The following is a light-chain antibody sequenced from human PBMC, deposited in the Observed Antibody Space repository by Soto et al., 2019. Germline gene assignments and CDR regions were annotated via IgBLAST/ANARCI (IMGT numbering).Light chain of an antibody. CDR3: SSYTSSNTLEV. CDR1: SSDIGSYNH. Sequence: QSVLTQPASVSGSPGQSITISCSGTSSDIGSYNHVAWYQQFPGKSPKLMIYAVSDRPPGVSDRFSGSKSGITASLTISGLQTEDEADYYCSSYTSSNTLEVFGVGTKVTVL. CDR2: AVS. J-gene: IGLJ1*01. V-gene: IGLV2-14*03.